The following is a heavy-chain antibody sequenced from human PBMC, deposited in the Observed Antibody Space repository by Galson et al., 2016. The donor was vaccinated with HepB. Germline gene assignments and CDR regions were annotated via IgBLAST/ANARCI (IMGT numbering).Heavy chain of an antibody. CDR3: ARGKSVRVVGYYYYYGMDV. CDR1: GGSFSGYY. V-gene: IGHV4-34*01. Sequence: ETLSLTCAVYGGSFSGYYWSWIRQPPGKGLEWIGKINHIGSSNYNPSLKSRVTISVDTSKSQFSLELTSVTAADTAVYYCARGKSVRVVGYYYYYGMDVWGQGTTVTVS. J-gene: IGHJ6*02. D-gene: IGHD3-10*02. CDR2: INHIGSS.